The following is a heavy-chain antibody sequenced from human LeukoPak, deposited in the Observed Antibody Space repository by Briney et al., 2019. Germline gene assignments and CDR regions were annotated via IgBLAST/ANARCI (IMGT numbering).Heavy chain of an antibody. Sequence: GGSLRLSCEASGFAVSARPMSWVRQAPGKGLEWVAFIRYDGSNKYYADSVKGRFTISRDNSKNTLYLQMNSLRAEDTAVYYCAKDIRFLEWLPSVFDYWGQGTLVTVSS. CDR1: GFAVSARP. CDR3: AKDIRFLEWLPSVFDY. J-gene: IGHJ4*02. D-gene: IGHD3-3*01. V-gene: IGHV3-30*02. CDR2: IRYDGSNK.